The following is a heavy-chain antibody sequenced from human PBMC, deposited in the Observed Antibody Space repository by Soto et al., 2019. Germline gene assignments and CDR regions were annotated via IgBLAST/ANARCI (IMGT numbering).Heavy chain of an antibody. D-gene: IGHD1-1*01. CDR1: GYTFTGYY. CDR2: INPDSGDT. CDR3: ARAGAFRGSYYYDDGLDV. J-gene: IGHJ6*02. Sequence: ASVKVSCKASGYTFTGYYIHWVRQAPGQALEWMGWINPDSGDTEFAQRFQGRVTMTRDTSISTAYMELDRLRPDDTAVYYCARAGAFRGSYYYDDGLDVSGQGTTVTVSS. V-gene: IGHV1-2*02.